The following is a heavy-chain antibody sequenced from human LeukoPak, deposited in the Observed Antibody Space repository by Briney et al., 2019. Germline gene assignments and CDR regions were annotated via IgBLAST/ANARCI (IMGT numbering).Heavy chain of an antibody. J-gene: IGHJ3*02. CDR2: IYYSGST. CDR1: GGSISSYY. CDR3: ARGPAFDI. Sequence: SETLSLTCTVSGGSISSYYWSWIRQPPGKGPEWIGYIYYSGSTNYNPSLKSRVTMSVDTSKSQFSLKLNSVTAADTAVYYCARGPAFDIWGQGTMVTVSS. V-gene: IGHV4-59*08.